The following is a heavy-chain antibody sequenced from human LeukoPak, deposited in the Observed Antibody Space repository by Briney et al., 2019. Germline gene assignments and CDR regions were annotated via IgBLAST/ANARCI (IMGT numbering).Heavy chain of an antibody. V-gene: IGHV3-48*01. J-gene: IGHJ6*02. CDR1: GFTFSGYS. Sequence: GGSLRLSCAASGFTFSGYSMNWVRQAPGKGLEWVSYIGGSSISIYYADSVKGRFTISRDNAKNSLYLQMNSLRAEDSAVYYCARVGFGSGNFYPSYGMDVWGQGTLVTVSS. CDR2: IGGSSISI. CDR3: ARVGFGSGNFYPSYGMDV. D-gene: IGHD3-10*01.